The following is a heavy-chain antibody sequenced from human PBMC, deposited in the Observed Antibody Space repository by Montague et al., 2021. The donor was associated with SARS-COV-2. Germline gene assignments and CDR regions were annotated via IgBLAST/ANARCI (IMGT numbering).Heavy chain of an antibody. D-gene: IGHD3-22*01. V-gene: IGHV4-39*07. Sequence: SETLSLTCTVSGGSISSSSYYWGWIRQPPGKELEWIGSIYYSGSTYYNPFLKSRVTISVDTSKNQFSLKLSSVTAADTAVYYCAREGGWLSRGSYYFDYWGQGTLVTVSS. CDR3: AREGGWLSRGSYYFDY. CDR2: IYYSGST. CDR1: GGSISSSSYY. J-gene: IGHJ4*02.